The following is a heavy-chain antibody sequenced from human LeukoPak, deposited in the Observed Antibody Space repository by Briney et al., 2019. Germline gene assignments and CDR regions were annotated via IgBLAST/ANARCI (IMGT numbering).Heavy chain of an antibody. Sequence: ASETLSLTCTVSGGSISSYYWSWIRQPPGKGLEWIGYIYTSGSTNYNPSLKSRVTISVDTSKNQFSLKLSSVTAADTAVYYCARLYYMDVWGKGTTVTVSS. V-gene: IGHV4-4*09. J-gene: IGHJ6*03. CDR1: GGSISSYY. CDR2: IYTSGST. CDR3: ARLYYMDV.